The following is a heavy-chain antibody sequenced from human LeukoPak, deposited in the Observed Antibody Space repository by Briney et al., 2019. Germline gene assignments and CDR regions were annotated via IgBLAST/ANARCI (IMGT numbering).Heavy chain of an antibody. CDR1: GYTFTSYG. V-gene: IGHV1-18*01. J-gene: IGHJ3*02. D-gene: IGHD3-22*01. CDR3: VRCGAEHYYYDSSGCPAAFDI. CDR2: ISAYNGNT. Sequence: ASVKVSCKASGYTFTSYGISWVRQAPGQGLEWMGWISAYNGNTNYAQKLQGRVTMTTDTSTSTAYMELRGLRSDYTAVIYGVRCGAEHYYYDSSGCPAAFDIWGHGTMVTVSS.